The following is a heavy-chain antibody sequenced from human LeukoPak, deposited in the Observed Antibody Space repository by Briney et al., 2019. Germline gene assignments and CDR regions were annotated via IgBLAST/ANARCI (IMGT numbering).Heavy chain of an antibody. D-gene: IGHD6-13*01. CDR1: GFTFSSYG. CDR3: AKGAYSSSWSGDYGMDV. J-gene: IGHJ6*02. Sequence: GRSLRLSCAASGFTFSSYGMHWVRQAPGKGLEWVAVISYDGNNKYYADSVKGRFTISRDNSKDTLYLQMNSLRAEDTAVYYCAKGAYSSSWSGDYGMDVWGQGTPVTVSS. V-gene: IGHV3-30*18. CDR2: ISYDGNNK.